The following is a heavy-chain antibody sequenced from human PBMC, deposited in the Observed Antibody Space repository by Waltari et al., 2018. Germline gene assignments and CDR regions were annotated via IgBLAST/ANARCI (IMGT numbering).Heavy chain of an antibody. D-gene: IGHD4-17*01. CDR1: GYIFADSA. J-gene: IGHJ4*02. V-gene: IGHV3-73*01. CDR2: IRSKTEHHAT. CDR3: TRPSYGDYPH. Sequence: QLVQSGGGLVQPGGSLKLSCAASGYIFADSAIHWIRQAPGKGPEWVGRIRSKTEHHATVYQGSVKGRFTFSRDDAMNMAYLQMDSLKTEDTAVYYCTRPSYGDYPHWGQGSLVIVSS.